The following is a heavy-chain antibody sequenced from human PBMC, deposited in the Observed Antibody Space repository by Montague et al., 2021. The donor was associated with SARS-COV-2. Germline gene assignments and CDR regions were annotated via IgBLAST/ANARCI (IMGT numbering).Heavy chain of an antibody. J-gene: IGHJ4*02. CDR1: GGSVSSSGYY. CDR2: IYFSGSS. Sequence: SETLSLTCTVSGGSVSSSGYYWGWIRQPPGKGLEWIGSIYFSGSSYYNPSLKSRVSISVDTSKNQFSLRLSSVTSADTAVYYCARHGKTRIAMIVVVIGYFDYWGQVTLVTVSS. CDR3: ARHGKTRIAMIVVVIGYFDY. V-gene: IGHV4-39*01. D-gene: IGHD3-22*01.